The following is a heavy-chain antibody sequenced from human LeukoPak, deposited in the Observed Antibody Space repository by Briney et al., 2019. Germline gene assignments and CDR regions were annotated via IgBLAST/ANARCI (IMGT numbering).Heavy chain of an antibody. Sequence: SETLSLTCAVYGGSFSGYYWSWIRQPPGKGLEWIGEINHSGSTNYNPSLKSRVTISVDTSKNQFSLKLSSVTAADTAVYYCAREGPGIVDYWGQGTLVTVSS. CDR3: AREGPGIVDY. V-gene: IGHV4-34*01. CDR1: GGSFSGYY. J-gene: IGHJ4*02. CDR2: INHSGST. D-gene: IGHD1-26*01.